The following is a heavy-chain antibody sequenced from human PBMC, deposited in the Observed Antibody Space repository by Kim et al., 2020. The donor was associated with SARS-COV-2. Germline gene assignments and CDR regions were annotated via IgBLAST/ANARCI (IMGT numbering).Heavy chain of an antibody. J-gene: IGHJ4*02. CDR2: INHSGST. Sequence: SETLSLTCAVYGGSFSGYYWSWIRQPPGKGLEWIGEINHSGSTNYNPSLKSRVTISVDTSKNQFSLKLSSVTAADTAVYYCARVGEWFGGRGRFGSGGSCYYRYWGQGTLVTVSS. CDR3: ARVGEWFGGRGRFGSGGSCYYRY. D-gene: IGHD2-15*01. CDR1: GGSFSGYY. V-gene: IGHV4-34*01.